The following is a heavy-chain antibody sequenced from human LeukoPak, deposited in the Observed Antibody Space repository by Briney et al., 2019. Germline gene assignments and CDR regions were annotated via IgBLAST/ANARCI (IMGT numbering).Heavy chain of an antibody. V-gene: IGHV4-61*02. CDR2: ISSSGST. D-gene: IGHD3-22*01. CDR1: GGSISSGSYY. J-gene: IGHJ4*02. CDR3: ARMAGIYDSSGYLTLDY. Sequence: SETLSLTCTVSGGSISSGSYYWNWIRQPAGKGPEWIGRISSSGSTNYNPSLKSRVTILIDTSKNQFSLKLSSVTAADTAVYYCARMAGIYDSSGYLTLDYWGQGTLVTVSS.